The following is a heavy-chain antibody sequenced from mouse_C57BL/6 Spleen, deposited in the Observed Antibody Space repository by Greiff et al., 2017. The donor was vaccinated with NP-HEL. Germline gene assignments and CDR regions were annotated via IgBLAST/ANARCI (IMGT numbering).Heavy chain of an antibody. V-gene: IGHV1-69*01. CDR1: GYTFTSYW. CDR3: ARGGSSHV. Sequence: QVQLQQPGAELVMPGASVKLSCKASGYTFTSYWMHWVKQRPGQGLEWIGEIDPSDSYTNYNQKFKGKSTLTVDKSSSTAYMQLSSLTSEDSAVYYCARGGSSHVWGTGTTVTVSS. CDR2: IDPSDSYT. D-gene: IGHD1-1*01. J-gene: IGHJ1*03.